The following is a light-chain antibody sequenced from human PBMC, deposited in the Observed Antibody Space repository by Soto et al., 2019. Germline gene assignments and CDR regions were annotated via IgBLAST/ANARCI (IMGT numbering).Light chain of an antibody. V-gene: IGKV3-20*01. CDR3: QQYGSSPPYT. CDR1: QSVSSSY. Sequence: EIVLTQSPGTLSLSPGERATLSCRASQSVSSSYLAWYQQKPGQAPRLLIYGACSRATGIPDRFSGSGSGTDFTLTISRLEPEDFALYYCQQYGSSPPYTFGQGTKLEIK. CDR2: GAC. J-gene: IGKJ2*01.